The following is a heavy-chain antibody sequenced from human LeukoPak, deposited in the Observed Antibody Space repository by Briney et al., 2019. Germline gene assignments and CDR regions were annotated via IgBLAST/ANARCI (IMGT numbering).Heavy chain of an antibody. J-gene: IGHJ4*02. CDR2: VSNDGRNE. V-gene: IGHV3-33*01. CDR3: ARDSASTPLDY. Sequence: PGGSLRLSSATSGFTFSSYGIHWVRQAPGKGMEWVAVVSNDGRNEYYADSVQGRFSISRDNSKNTVYLQMNSLRAEDTAVYYCARDSASTPLDYWGQGTLVTVSS. D-gene: IGHD1-26*01. CDR1: GFTFSSYG.